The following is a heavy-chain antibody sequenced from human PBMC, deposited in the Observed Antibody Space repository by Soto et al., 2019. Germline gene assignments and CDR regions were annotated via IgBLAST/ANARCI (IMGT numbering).Heavy chain of an antibody. CDR3: AKADSNYAGRFSYYYMDV. CDR1: GYTFRSYG. V-gene: IGHV1-18*01. CDR2: ISGYNGNT. Sequence: QVQLVQSGTEVKKPGASVKVSCKASGYTFRSYGISWVRQAPGQGLEWRGWISGYNGNTHYSQKFQGKVTMTTDTSTSTAYMELRNLRSDDTAVYYCAKADSNYAGRFSYYYMDVWGTGTMVTVSS. J-gene: IGHJ6*03. D-gene: IGHD4-4*01.